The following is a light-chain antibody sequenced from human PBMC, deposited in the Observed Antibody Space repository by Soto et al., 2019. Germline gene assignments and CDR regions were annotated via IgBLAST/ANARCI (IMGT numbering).Light chain of an antibody. CDR1: SSDVGGYHY. J-gene: IGLJ1*01. CDR3: SSYTSSSTYV. CDR2: DVS. Sequence: QSALTQPASGSGSPGQSITISCTGTSSDVGGYHYVSWYQQHPGKAPKLMIYDVSNRPSGVSNRFSGSKSGNTASLTISGLQAEDEADYYCSSYTSSSTYVFGTGTKLTVL. V-gene: IGLV2-14*01.